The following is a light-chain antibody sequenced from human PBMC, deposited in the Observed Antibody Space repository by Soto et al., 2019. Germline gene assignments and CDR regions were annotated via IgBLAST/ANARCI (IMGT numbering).Light chain of an antibody. CDR2: GTS. CDR1: QSVSSSY. CDR3: HQYGRSLWT. J-gene: IGKJ1*01. Sequence: EVVLTQSPGTLSLSPGERATLSCRASQSVSSSYLAWYQQKPGQAPRLLIYGTSNRATGIPDRFSGSGSGTDFTLTISRLEPEDFAVYYCHQYGRSLWTFGPGTKVETK. V-gene: IGKV3-20*01.